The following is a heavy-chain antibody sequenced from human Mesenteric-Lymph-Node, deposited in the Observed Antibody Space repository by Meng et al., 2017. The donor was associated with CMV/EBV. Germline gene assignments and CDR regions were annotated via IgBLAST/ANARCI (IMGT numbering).Heavy chain of an antibody. CDR1: GVSVTSGAYH. CDR2: IYGTGIT. CDR3: AKSRSSTPGIVDD. V-gene: IGHV4-61*08. D-gene: IGHD2/OR15-2a*01. Sequence: QVQLQESGPGLVKPSETLSLTCIVSGVSVTSGAYHWSWIRQSPGKGLEWIGYIYGTGITIYNPSLKSRVTILLETSKNQFSLKLNSVTTADTAVYYCAKSRSSTPGIVDDWGQGTLVTVPQ. J-gene: IGHJ4*02.